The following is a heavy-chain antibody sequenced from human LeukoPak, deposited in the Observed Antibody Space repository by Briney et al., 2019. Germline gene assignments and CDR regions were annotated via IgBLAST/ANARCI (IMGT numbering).Heavy chain of an antibody. J-gene: IGHJ4*02. CDR2: TSKDGSDT. Sequence: GGSLRLSCAVSGFTFTDSWMHWVRQAPGKGPEWLSRTSKDGSDTVYADSAKGRFTASRDNAKNTIHLELTNLRPDDTALYYCARGGYSGSYYRFSWGRGTLVTVAS. V-gene: IGHV3-74*01. CDR3: ARGGYSGSYYRFS. D-gene: IGHD6-25*01. CDR1: GFTFTDSW.